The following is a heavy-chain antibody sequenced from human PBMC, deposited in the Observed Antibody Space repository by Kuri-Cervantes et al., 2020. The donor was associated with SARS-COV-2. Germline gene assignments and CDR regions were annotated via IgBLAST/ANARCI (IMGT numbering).Heavy chain of an antibody. D-gene: IGHD6-13*01. V-gene: IGHV3-9*01. Sequence: GGSLRLSCAASGFTFDDYAMHWVRQAPGKGLEWVSGISWNSGSIGYADSVKGRFTISRDNAKNSLYLQMNSLRAEDTAVYYCAKGGEAAAVGAFDIWGQGTMVTVSS. CDR1: GFTFDDYA. CDR3: AKGGEAAAVGAFDI. J-gene: IGHJ3*02. CDR2: ISWNSGSI.